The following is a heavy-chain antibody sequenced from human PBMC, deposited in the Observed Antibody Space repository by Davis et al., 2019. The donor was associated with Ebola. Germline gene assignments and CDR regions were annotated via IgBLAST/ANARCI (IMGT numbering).Heavy chain of an antibody. Sequence: PSETLSLTCAVYGGSFSGYYWSWIRQPPGKGLEWIGEINHSGSTNYNPSLKSRVTISVDTSKNQFSLKLSSVTAADTAVYYCASQTWIQLWLNWGQGTLVTVSS. D-gene: IGHD5-18*01. V-gene: IGHV4-34*01. CDR3: ASQTWIQLWLN. CDR2: INHSGST. J-gene: IGHJ4*02. CDR1: GGSFSGYY.